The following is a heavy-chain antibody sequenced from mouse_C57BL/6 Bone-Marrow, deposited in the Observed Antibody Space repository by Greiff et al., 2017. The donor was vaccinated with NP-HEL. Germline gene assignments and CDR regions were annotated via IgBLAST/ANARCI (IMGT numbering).Heavy chain of an antibody. V-gene: IGHV1-39*01. Sequence: VQLQQSGPELVKPGASVKISCKASGYSFTDYNMNWVKQSNGKSLEWIGVINPNYGTTSYNQKFKGKATLTVDTSSSTAYMELHSLTSEDSAVYFCAPEGLGRTAFAYWGQGTLVTVSA. CDR1: GYSFTDYN. D-gene: IGHD4-1*01. CDR2: INPNYGTT. CDR3: APEGLGRTAFAY. J-gene: IGHJ3*01.